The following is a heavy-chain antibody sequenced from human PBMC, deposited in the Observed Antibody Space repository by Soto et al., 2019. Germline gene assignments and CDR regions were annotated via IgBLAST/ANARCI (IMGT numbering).Heavy chain of an antibody. V-gene: IGHV5-51*07. J-gene: IGHJ6*02. CDR3: AASIFYYGMDV. CDR2: IYPGDSDT. CDR1: GYTFTSYW. Sequence: GESLKISFKGSGYTFTSYWIGWVHQMPGKGLEWMGIIYPGDSDTKYNPSFQGQVTISADKSITTTYLQWSSLKASDTAIYYCAASIFYYGMDVWGQGTTVTVSS.